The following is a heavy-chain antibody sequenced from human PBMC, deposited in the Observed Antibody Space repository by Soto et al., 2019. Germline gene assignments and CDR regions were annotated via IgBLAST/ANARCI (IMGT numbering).Heavy chain of an antibody. CDR2: MHNSGST. Sequence: SETLSLTCTVSGGSISSYYWSWIRQPPGKGLEWIGYMHNSGSTKYNPSLKSRVTISADTSKNQFCLKLSSVTAADSAVYYCARGHYDFWSGYFATIDYWGQGTLVTVSS. CDR3: ARGHYDFWSGYFATIDY. V-gene: IGHV4-59*08. J-gene: IGHJ4*02. CDR1: GGSISSYY. D-gene: IGHD3-3*01.